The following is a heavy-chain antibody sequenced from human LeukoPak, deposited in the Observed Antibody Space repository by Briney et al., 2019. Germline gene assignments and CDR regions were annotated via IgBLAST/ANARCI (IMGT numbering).Heavy chain of an antibody. CDR2: IYYSGST. D-gene: IGHD3-3*01. J-gene: IGHJ5*02. CDR1: GGSISSSSHF. Sequence: PSETLSLTCTVSGGSISSSSHFWNWIRQPPGKGLEWIGSIYYSGSTYYNPSLRSRVTISVDTSKNQFSLKLSSVTAADTAVYYCASHSQYYDFWSGYGPHWFDPWGQGTLVTVSS. V-gene: IGHV4-39*07. CDR3: ASHSQYYDFWSGYGPHWFDP.